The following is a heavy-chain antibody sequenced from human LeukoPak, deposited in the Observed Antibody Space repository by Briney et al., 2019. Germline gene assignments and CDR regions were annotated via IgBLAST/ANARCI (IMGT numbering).Heavy chain of an antibody. Sequence: PSETLSLTCTVSGDSISSYYWSWIRQPAGKGLEWIGRIYTSGSTNYNPSLKSRVTISVDTSKNQFSLKLSSVTAADTAVYYCARRYGDYRKGYFDYWGQGTLVTVSS. J-gene: IGHJ4*02. CDR2: IYTSGST. V-gene: IGHV4-4*07. CDR1: GDSISSYY. CDR3: ARRYGDYRKGYFDY. D-gene: IGHD4-17*01.